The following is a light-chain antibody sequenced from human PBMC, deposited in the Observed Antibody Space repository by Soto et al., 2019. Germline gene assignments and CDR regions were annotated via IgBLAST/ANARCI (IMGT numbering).Light chain of an antibody. V-gene: IGKV4-1*01. CDR2: WAS. CDR3: QQYYITPKT. J-gene: IGKJ2*01. Sequence: DIVMTQSPDSLAVSLGERATINCKSSQSVLYSSNNKNYLAWYQQNPGQPPKLLISWASTRESGVPDRFSGSGSGTDFTLTISSLQAEDVAVYYCQQYYITPKTFGQGTKLEIK. CDR1: QSVLYSSNNKNY.